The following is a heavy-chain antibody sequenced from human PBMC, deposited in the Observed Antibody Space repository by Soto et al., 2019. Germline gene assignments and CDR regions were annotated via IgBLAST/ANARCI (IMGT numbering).Heavy chain of an antibody. Sequence: QVQLVQSGAEVKKPGASVKVSCKASGYPLTAKYLHWVRQAPGQGLEWMGWINPSSVGTKEAQKVRVRVTMTRDTSISAAYMELSRLTSDDTAVYYCAKGGSSWTEWFDPWGQGTLVTVSS. CDR2: INPSSVGT. CDR1: GYPLTAKY. V-gene: IGHV1-2*02. CDR3: AKGGSSWTEWFDP. D-gene: IGHD6-13*01. J-gene: IGHJ5*02.